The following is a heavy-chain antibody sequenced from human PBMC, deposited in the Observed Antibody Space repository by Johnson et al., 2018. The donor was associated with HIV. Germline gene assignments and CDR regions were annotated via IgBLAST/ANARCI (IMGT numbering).Heavy chain of an antibody. V-gene: IGHV3-66*01. J-gene: IGHJ3*02. CDR2: IYSGGST. Sequence: VQLVESGGGLVQSGGSLRLSCGASGFSVSNTYMNWVRQAPGKGLEWVSVIYSGGSTYYADSVRGRFTISRDNSKNTLYLQMNSLRAEDTAVYYCAKDRQWGPRDAFDIWGQGTMVTVSS. CDR3: AKDRQWGPRDAFDI. CDR1: GFSVSNTY. D-gene: IGHD6-19*01.